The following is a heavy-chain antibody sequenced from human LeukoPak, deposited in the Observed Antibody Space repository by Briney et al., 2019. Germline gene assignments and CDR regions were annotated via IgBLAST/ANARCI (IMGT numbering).Heavy chain of an antibody. D-gene: IGHD1-26*01. V-gene: IGHV3-7*01. CDR1: GFTFTCCW. Sequence: VGSLRLSCAASGFTFTCCWMSWVRQTPGKGLEWVASIKQDGSEKFYAGSVKGHFTISRDNAKNSLYLVVNRLRAEDKAVYYCARVPGRTSYFDSWGQGILVT. CDR3: ARVPGRTSYFDS. J-gene: IGHJ4*02. CDR2: IKQDGSEK.